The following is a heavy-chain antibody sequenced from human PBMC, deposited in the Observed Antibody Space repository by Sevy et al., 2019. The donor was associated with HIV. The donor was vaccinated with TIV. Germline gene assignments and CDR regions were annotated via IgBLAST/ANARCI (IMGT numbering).Heavy chain of an antibody. CDR2: ISGSGGST. Sequence: GGSLRLSCAASGFTFSSYAMSWVRQAPGKGLEWLSAISGSGGSTYYADSVKGRFTISRDNSKNTLYLQMNSLRAEDTAVYYCAKSRITIFGVVTPTFDPWGQGTLVTVSS. V-gene: IGHV3-23*01. CDR3: AKSRITIFGVVTPTFDP. D-gene: IGHD3-3*01. CDR1: GFTFSSYA. J-gene: IGHJ5*02.